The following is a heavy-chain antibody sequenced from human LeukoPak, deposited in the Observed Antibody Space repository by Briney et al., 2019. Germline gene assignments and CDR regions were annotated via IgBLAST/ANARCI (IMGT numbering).Heavy chain of an antibody. J-gene: IGHJ4*02. D-gene: IGHD3-22*01. CDR3: ARGDSSGYYSPPFDY. V-gene: IGHV4-59*01. CDR1: GGSISSYY. CDR2: IYYSGST. Sequence: SETLSPTCTVSGGSISSYYWSWIRQPPGKGLEWIGYIYYSGSTNYNPSLKSRVTISVDTSKNQFSLKLSSVTAADTAVYYCARGDSSGYYSPPFDYWGQGTLVTVSS.